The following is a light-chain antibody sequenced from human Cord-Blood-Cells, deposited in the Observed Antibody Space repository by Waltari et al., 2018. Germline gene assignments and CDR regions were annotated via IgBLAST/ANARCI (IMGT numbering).Light chain of an antibody. J-gene: IGLJ2*01. CDR1: SGSIASNY. V-gene: IGLV6-57*01. CDR3: QSYDSSNHVV. CDR2: EDN. Sequence: FMPTPPHSASESPGKTVTISCTSSSGSIASNYVPWDQQRPGSSPTTLIYEDNQRPSGVPDRFSGSIDSSSNSASLTISGLKTEDEADYYCQSYDSSNHVVFGGGTKLTVL.